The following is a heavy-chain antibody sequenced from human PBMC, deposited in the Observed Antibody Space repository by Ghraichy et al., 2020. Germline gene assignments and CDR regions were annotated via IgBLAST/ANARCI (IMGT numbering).Heavy chain of an antibody. J-gene: IGHJ4*02. CDR3: AGQDSSGWYPLDY. V-gene: IGHV4-39*01. Sequence: NLSLTCTVSGASISSSSYYWGWIRQPPGKGLEWIGSIYYSGSTYYNPSLKSRVTISVDTSKNQFSLKLSSVTAADTAVYYCAGQDSSGWYPLDYWGQGTLVTVSS. CDR2: IYYSGST. D-gene: IGHD6-19*01. CDR1: GASISSSSYY.